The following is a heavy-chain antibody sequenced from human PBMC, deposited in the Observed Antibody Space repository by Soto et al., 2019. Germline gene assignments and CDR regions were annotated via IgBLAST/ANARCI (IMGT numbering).Heavy chain of an antibody. J-gene: IGHJ6*03. CDR2: MNPNSCNT. Sequence: QVQLVQSGAEVKKPGASVKVSCKASGYTFTSYDINWVRQATGQGLEWMGWMNPNSCNTGYAQKLQGRVTMTRNTSISTAYMELSSLRSEDTAVYYFARGYYDFWSGYYDVTYYYYMDVWGKGTTVTFSS. D-gene: IGHD3-3*01. CDR1: GYTFTSYD. CDR3: ARGYYDFWSGYYDVTYYYYMDV. V-gene: IGHV1-8*01.